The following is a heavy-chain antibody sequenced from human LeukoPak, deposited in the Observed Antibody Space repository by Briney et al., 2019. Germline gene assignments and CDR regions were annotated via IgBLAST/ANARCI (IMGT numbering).Heavy chain of an antibody. J-gene: IGHJ3*02. D-gene: IGHD5-18*01. Sequence: NSSETLSLTCTVSGGSISSYYWSWIRQPPGKGLEWIGYIYYSGSTWYNPSLKSRVTISRDTSKNQFSLTLNSVTAADTAVYYCARPLDTTLVNPFDTWGQGTMVIVSS. V-gene: IGHV4-59*08. CDR1: GGSISSYY. CDR3: ARPLDTTLVNPFDT. CDR2: IYYSGST.